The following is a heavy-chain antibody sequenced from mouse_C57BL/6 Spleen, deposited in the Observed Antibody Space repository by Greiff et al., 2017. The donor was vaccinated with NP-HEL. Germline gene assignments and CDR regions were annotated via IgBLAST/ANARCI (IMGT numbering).Heavy chain of an antibody. Sequence: ELQLVESGGGLVQPKGSLKLSCAASGFSFNTYAMNWVRQAPGKGLEWVARIRSKSNNYATYYADSVKDRFTISRDDSESMLYLQMNNLKTEDTAMYYCVSSYDSNYSWAMDYWGQGTSVTVSS. CDR1: GFSFNTYA. V-gene: IGHV10-1*01. CDR2: IRSKSNNYAT. D-gene: IGHD2-5*01. J-gene: IGHJ4*01. CDR3: VSSYDSNYSWAMDY.